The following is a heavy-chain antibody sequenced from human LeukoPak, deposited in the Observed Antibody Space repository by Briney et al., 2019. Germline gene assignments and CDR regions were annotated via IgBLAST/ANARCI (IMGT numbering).Heavy chain of an antibody. D-gene: IGHD4-17*01. V-gene: IGHV3-48*01. CDR3: ARFTSAVTTLCWYFDL. J-gene: IGHJ2*01. CDR2: ISTSSNTI. Sequence: PGGSLRLSCAASGFTFSSYSINWVRQAPGKGLEWISYISTSSNTIYYADSVKGRFTISRDNAKNSLYLQMNSLRAEDTAVYYCARFTSAVTTLCWYFDLWGRGTLVTVSS. CDR1: GFTFSSYS.